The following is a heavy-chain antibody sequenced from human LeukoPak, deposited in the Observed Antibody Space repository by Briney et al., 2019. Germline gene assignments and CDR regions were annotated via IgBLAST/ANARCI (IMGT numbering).Heavy chain of an antibody. Sequence: GRSLRLSCAASGFTLSSYAMSWVRQAPGKGLEWVSAISVSGNTYHADSVKGRFTISRDSSKNTLYLQMNRLRAEDAAVYYCAKAPVTTYSGAYCYPFDYWGQGTLVTVSS. CDR3: AKAPVTTYSGAYCYPFDY. V-gene: IGHV3-23*01. CDR1: GFTLSSYA. J-gene: IGHJ4*02. D-gene: IGHD2-21*01. CDR2: ISVSGNT.